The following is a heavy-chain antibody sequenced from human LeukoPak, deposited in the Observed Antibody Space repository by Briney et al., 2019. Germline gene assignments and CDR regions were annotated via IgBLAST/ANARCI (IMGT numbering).Heavy chain of an antibody. Sequence: GGSLRLSCAASGFTFSSYGMHWVRQAPGSLEWVALIRYDGSYKYYADSVKGRFTISRDDSKNTLYLQMNSLTPEDTAVYYCAKDLEGRLGAAAEGVDFWGQGTLVTVSS. D-gene: IGHD1-26*01. V-gene: IGHV3-30*02. CDR1: GFTFSSYG. J-gene: IGHJ4*02. CDR2: IRYDGSYK. CDR3: AKDLEGRLGAAAEGVDF.